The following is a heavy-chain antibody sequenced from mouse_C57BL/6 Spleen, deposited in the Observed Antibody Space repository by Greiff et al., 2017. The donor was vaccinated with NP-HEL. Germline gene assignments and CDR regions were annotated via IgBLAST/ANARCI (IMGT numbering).Heavy chain of an antibody. Sequence: EVQLQQSGAELVKPGASVKLSCTASGFNIKDYYMHWVKQRTEQGLEWIGRIEPEDGETKYAPKFQGKATITADTSSNTAYLQLSSLTSEDTDVYYCARNYYGSSSRWYFDVWGTGTTVTVSS. D-gene: IGHD1-1*01. J-gene: IGHJ1*03. CDR2: IEPEDGET. CDR1: GFNIKDYY. V-gene: IGHV14-2*01. CDR3: ARNYYGSSSRWYFDV.